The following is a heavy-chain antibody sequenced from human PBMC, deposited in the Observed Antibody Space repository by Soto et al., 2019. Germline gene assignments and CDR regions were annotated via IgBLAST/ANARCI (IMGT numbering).Heavy chain of an antibody. CDR1: GGSFSGYY. Sequence: SETLSLTCAVYGGSFSGYYWSWIRRPPGKGLEWIGEINHSGSTNYNPSLKSRVTISVDTSKNQFSLKLSSVTAADTAVYYCARVLSYGSGSYYNPHYYYYGMDVWGQGTTVTVSS. J-gene: IGHJ6*02. CDR3: ARVLSYGSGSYYNPHYYYYGMDV. D-gene: IGHD3-10*01. V-gene: IGHV4-34*01. CDR2: INHSGST.